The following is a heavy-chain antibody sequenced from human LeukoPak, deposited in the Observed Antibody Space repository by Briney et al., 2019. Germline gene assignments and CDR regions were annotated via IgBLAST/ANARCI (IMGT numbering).Heavy chain of an antibody. J-gene: IGHJ3*02. V-gene: IGHV3-43*01. CDR2: ISWDGGST. CDR3: AKGATRSPVAFDI. CDR1: GFTFDDYT. D-gene: IGHD5-12*01. Sequence: GGSLRLSCAASGFTFDDYTMHWVRQAPGKGLEWVSLISWDGGSTYYADSVKGRFTISRDNSKNTLYLQMNSLRAEDTAVYYCAKGATRSPVAFDIWGQGTMVTVSS.